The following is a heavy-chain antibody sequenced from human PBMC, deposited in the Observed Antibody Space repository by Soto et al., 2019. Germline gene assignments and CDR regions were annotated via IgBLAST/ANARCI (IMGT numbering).Heavy chain of an antibody. CDR3: AKSRYGSAYYYGMDV. V-gene: IGHV3-23*01. CDR1: GFTFSSYV. D-gene: IGHD3-10*01. Sequence: GGSLRLSCAASGFTFSSYVMSWVRQAPGKGLEWVSAISGSGGSTYYADSVKGRFTISRDNSKNTLYLQMNSLRAEDTAVYYCAKSRYGSAYYYGMDVWGQGTTVTVSS. J-gene: IGHJ6*02. CDR2: ISGSGGST.